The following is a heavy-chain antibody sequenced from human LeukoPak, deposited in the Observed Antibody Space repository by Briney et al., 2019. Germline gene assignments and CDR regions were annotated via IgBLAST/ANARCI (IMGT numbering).Heavy chain of an antibody. Sequence: SETLSLTCAVYGGSFSGYYWSWLRQPPGKGLEWIGEINHSGSTNYNPSLKSRVTMSVDTSKNQFSLKLSSVTAADTAVYYCARDTAVAGTDYWGQGTLVTVSS. J-gene: IGHJ4*02. D-gene: IGHD6-19*01. CDR3: ARDTAVAGTDY. V-gene: IGHV4-34*01. CDR1: GGSFSGYY. CDR2: INHSGST.